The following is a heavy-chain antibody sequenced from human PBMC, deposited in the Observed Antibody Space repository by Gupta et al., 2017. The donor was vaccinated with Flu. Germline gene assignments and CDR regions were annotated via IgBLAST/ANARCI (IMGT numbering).Heavy chain of an antibody. CDR2: FYASGGI. D-gene: IGHD3-22*01. V-gene: IGHV4-4*07. CDR3: SSGYYYDSGGYFFDS. J-gene: IGHJ4*02. Sequence: YWSWIRQPAGRGLEWIGRFYASGGITYNPSLKSRVSMSVDPSKNQFSLKLTAVTAEDTAVYYCSSGYYYDSGGYFFDSWGQGTLVTVS. CDR1: Y.